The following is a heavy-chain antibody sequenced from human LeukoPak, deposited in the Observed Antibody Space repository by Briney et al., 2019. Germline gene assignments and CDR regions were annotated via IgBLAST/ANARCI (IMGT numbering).Heavy chain of an antibody. CDR2: IYYSGST. CDR3: ARGTTGAYFGTPPYFDY. Sequence: SEPLSLTCSVSGASINGYYWSWLRQPPGKGLECIGYIYYSGSTNYNPSLESRVTISLDTSRNQFSLRLRSVTAADTAVYFCARGTTGAYFGTPPYFDYWGQGSLVTVSS. CDR1: GASINGYY. J-gene: IGHJ4*02. D-gene: IGHD7-27*01. V-gene: IGHV4-59*01.